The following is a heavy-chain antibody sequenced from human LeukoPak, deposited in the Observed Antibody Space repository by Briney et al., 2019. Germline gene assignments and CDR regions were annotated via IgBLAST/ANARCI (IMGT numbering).Heavy chain of an antibody. V-gene: IGHV4-4*07. Sequence: PSETLSRTCTVSGGSISSYYSSWIRQPAGSGLEWIGRIYTSGSTNYNPSLKSRVTISVDTSNNHFSLKLSSVTAADTAVYYCARDRGYSYGYGPYFDYWGQGTLVTVSS. CDR1: GGSISSYY. CDR3: ARDRGYSYGYGPYFDY. CDR2: IYTSGST. J-gene: IGHJ4*02. D-gene: IGHD5-18*01.